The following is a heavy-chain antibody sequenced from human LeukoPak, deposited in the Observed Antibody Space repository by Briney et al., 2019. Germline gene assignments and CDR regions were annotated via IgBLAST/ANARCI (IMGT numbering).Heavy chain of an antibody. CDR2: IYYSGST. CDR1: GGSISSSSYY. D-gene: IGHD7-27*01. Sequence: SETLSLTCTVSGGSISSSSYYWGWIRQPPGKGLEWIGSIYYSGSTYYNPSLKSRVTISVDTSKNQFSLKLSSVTAADTALYYCARIPSNWAYYFDYWGQGTLVTVSS. J-gene: IGHJ4*02. CDR3: ARIPSNWAYYFDY. V-gene: IGHV4-39*01.